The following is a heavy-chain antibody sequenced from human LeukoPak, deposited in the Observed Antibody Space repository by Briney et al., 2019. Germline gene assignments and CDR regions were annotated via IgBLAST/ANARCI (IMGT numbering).Heavy chain of an antibody. CDR2: IYSSGST. CDR1: GGSVSSYY. J-gene: IGHJ5*02. D-gene: IGHD1-26*01. V-gene: IGHV4-59*08. Sequence: SETLSLTCTVSGGSVSSYYWSWIRQPPGKGLEWVGYIYSSGSTNYNPSLKSRVTISVDTSKNQFSLKLSSVTAADTAVYYCARRGASPWFDPWGQGTLVTVSS. CDR3: ARRGASPWFDP.